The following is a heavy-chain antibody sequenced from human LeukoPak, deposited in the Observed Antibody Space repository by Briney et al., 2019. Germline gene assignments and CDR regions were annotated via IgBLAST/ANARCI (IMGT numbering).Heavy chain of an antibody. CDR3: TTQHQYSSSASCFDY. D-gene: IGHD2-2*01. Sequence: GGSLRLSCAASGFTFSNAWMNWVRQAPGRGLEWVGRIKRKTDGGTTDYAAPVKGRFTISRDDSKNTLYLQMNSLETEDTAVYYCTTQHQYSSSASCFDYWGQGSLVTVSS. V-gene: IGHV3-15*01. J-gene: IGHJ4*02. CDR2: IKRKTDGGTT. CDR1: GFTFSNAW.